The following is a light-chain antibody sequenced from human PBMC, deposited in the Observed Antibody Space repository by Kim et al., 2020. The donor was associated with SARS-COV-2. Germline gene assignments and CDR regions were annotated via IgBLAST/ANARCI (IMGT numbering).Light chain of an antibody. CDR3: QQYKNWPQT. J-gene: IGKJ1*01. CDR2: GAS. Sequence: ESPGERATHSCRASQTVSFNLAWYQQKPGQAPRLLIYGASTRAAGIPARFSGSGSGTEFTLSVSSLQSEDFAVYYCQQYKNWPQTFGQGTKVDIK. V-gene: IGKV3-15*01. CDR1: QTVSFN.